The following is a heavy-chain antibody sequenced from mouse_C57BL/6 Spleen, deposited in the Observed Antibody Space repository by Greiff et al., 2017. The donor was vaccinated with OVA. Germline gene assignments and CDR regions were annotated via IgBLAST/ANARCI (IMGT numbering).Heavy chain of an antibody. CDR1: GFTFSDYG. CDR2: ISSGSSTI. V-gene: IGHV5-17*01. D-gene: IGHD2-3*01. CDR3: ASGGYYVWY. J-gene: IGHJ2*01. Sequence: EVQLVESGGGLVKPGGSLKLSCAASGFTFSDYGMHWVRQAPEKGLEWVAYISSGSSTIYYAATVKGRFTISRDNAKNTLFLQMTSLRSEDTAMYYCASGGYYVWYWGQGTTLTVSS.